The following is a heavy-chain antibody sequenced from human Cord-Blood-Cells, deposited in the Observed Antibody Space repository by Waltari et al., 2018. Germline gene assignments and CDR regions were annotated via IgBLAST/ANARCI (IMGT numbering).Heavy chain of an antibody. J-gene: IGHJ4*02. V-gene: IGHV3-9*01. Sequence: EVQLVASGGGLVQPGRSLRLSCAASGFTFDDYAMHWVRQAPGKGLEWVSGISWNSGSIGYADSVKGRFTISRDNAKNSLYLQMNSLRAEDTALYYCAKDIAAGDYWGQGTLVTVSS. CDR1: GFTFDDYA. D-gene: IGHD6-13*01. CDR3: AKDIAAGDY. CDR2: ISWNSGSI.